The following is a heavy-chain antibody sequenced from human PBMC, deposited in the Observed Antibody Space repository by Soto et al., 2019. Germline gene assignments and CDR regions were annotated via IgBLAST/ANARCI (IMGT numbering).Heavy chain of an antibody. D-gene: IGHD3-16*01. Sequence: EVQLLESGGGLVQPGGSLRLSFAASGFTFNNYAMSWVRQAPGKGLAWVSTISSSGGSTYYADSVKGRFTISRDNSQNTLYLQMNSLRAEDTAVYYCAKERGEGYGMDVWGQGTTVTVSS. V-gene: IGHV3-23*01. CDR2: ISSSGGST. CDR1: GFTFNNYA. CDR3: AKERGEGYGMDV. J-gene: IGHJ6*02.